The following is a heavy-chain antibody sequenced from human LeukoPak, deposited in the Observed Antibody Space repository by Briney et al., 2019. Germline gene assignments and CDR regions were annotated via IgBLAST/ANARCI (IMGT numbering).Heavy chain of an antibody. Sequence: GGSLRLSCAASGFTFSNYDMSWVRQAPGKGLEWVSTITGSGGTTYHADSVKGRFTISRDNSKNTLYLQMNSLRAEDTAIYYCAKRHGSGIKYFEFRGQGTLVTVSS. CDR2: ITGSGGTT. V-gene: IGHV3-23*01. J-gene: IGHJ4*02. CDR3: AKRHGSGIKYFEF. D-gene: IGHD3-10*01. CDR1: GFTFSNYD.